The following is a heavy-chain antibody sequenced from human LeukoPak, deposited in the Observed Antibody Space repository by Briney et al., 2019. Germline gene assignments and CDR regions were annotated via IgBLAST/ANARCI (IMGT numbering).Heavy chain of an antibody. CDR2: IYYSGST. D-gene: IGHD6-19*01. V-gene: IGHV4-59*12. CDR3: ARVKRAVAGTRYYFDY. CDR1: GGSISSYY. J-gene: IGHJ4*02. Sequence: SKTLSLTCTVSGGSISSYYWSWIRQPPGKGLEWIGYIYYSGSTNYNPSLKSRVTISVDTSKNQFSLKLSSVTAADTAVYYCARVKRAVAGTRYYFDYWGQGTLVTVSS.